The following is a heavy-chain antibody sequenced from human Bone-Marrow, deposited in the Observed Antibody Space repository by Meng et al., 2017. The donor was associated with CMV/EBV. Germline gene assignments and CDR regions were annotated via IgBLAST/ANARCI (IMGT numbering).Heavy chain of an antibody. V-gene: IGHV3-30*04. CDR3: ARFRSAGYSYGYGRYFDY. D-gene: IGHD5-18*01. CDR2: ISYDGSNK. Sequence: GGSLRLSCAASGFTFSSYAMHWVRQAPGKGLEWVAVISYDGSNKYYADSVKGRFTISRDNSKNTLYLQMNSLRAEDTAVYYCARFRSAGYSYGYGRYFDYWGQGPLVTFYS. J-gene: IGHJ4*02. CDR1: GFTFSSYA.